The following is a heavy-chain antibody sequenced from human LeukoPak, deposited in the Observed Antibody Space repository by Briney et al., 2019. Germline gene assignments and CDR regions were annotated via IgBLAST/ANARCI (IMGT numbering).Heavy chain of an antibody. CDR1: GGSISSGGYY. CDR2: IYHDDST. Sequence: SETLSLTCTVSGGSISSGGYYWSWIRQPPGKGLEWIGYIYHDDSTYYNPSLKSRVTISVDRSKNQFSLRLSSVTAADTAVYFCARVTCGYSGYDHGGFDFWGQGSLVTVSS. V-gene: IGHV4-30-2*01. CDR3: ARVTCGYSGYDHGGFDF. J-gene: IGHJ4*02. D-gene: IGHD5-12*01.